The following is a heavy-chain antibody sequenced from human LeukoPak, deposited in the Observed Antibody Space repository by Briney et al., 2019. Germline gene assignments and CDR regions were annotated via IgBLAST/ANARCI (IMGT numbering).Heavy chain of an antibody. J-gene: IGHJ4*02. V-gene: IGHV4-4*07. CDR3: ARVICSGGSCRFDY. Sequence: SETLSLTCTVSGGSTSSYYWNRIRQPAGKGLEWIGRIHTSGSTNYNPSLKSRVTMSVDTSKNQFSLKLSSVTAADTAVYYCARVICSGGSCRFDYWGQGTLVTVSS. CDR1: GGSTSSYY. D-gene: IGHD2-15*01. CDR2: IHTSGST.